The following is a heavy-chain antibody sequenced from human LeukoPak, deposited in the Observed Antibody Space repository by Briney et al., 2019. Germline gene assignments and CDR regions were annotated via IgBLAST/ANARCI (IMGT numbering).Heavy chain of an antibody. CDR2: ISSSDTTI. D-gene: IGHD2-2*01. J-gene: IGHJ4*02. CDR1: GFTFSDYY. Sequence: PGGSLRLSCVASGFTFSDYYMSWIRQAPGKGLEWVSYISSSDTTICYADSVKGRFTISRDNAKNSLYLQMNSLRVEDTAVYYCARGLPATLLDYWGQGTLVTVSS. V-gene: IGHV3-11*01. CDR3: ARGLPATLLDY.